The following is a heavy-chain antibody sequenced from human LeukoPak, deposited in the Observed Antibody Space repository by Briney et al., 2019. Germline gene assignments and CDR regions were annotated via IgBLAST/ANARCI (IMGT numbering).Heavy chain of an antibody. CDR1: GFTFDDYG. CDR3: AKSWNYYDSSGDDALDI. V-gene: IGHV3-23*01. D-gene: IGHD3-22*01. J-gene: IGHJ3*02. Sequence: GGSLRLSCAASGFTFDDYGMSWVRQAPGKGLEWVSAISGSGESTYNADSVKGRFTISRDNSKNTLYLQMNSLRVEDTAVYYCAKSWNYYDSSGDDALDIWGQGTMVTVSS. CDR2: ISGSGEST.